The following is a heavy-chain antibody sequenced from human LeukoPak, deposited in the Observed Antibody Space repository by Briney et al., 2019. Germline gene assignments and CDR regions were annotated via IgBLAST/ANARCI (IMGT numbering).Heavy chain of an antibody. CDR1: GFIFSTYT. Sequence: GGSLRLSCAASGFIFSTYTMNWIRQAPGKGLEWVSYISSSGSTIYYADSVKGRFTISRDNAKNSLYLQMNSLRAEDTAVYYCATRYRSGGSCYFDYWGQGTLVSVSS. V-gene: IGHV3-48*04. J-gene: IGHJ4*02. CDR3: ATRYRSGGSCYFDY. CDR2: ISSSGSTI. D-gene: IGHD2-15*01.